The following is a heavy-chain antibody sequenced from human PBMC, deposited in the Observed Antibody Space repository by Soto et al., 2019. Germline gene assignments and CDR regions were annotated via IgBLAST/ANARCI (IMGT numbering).Heavy chain of an antibody. V-gene: IGHV1-3*01. CDR3: ARSRIVVVDFDY. CDR2: INAGNGNT. J-gene: IGHJ4*02. CDR1: GYTFTSYA. D-gene: IGHD3-22*01. Sequence: ASVKVSCKASGYTFTSYAMHWVRQAPGQRLEWMGWINAGNGNTKYSQKFQGRVTITRDTSASTAYMELSSLRSEDTAVYYCARSRIVVVDFDYWGQGTLDTVSS.